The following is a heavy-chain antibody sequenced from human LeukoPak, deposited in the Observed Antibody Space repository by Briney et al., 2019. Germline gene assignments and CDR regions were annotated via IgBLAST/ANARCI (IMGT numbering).Heavy chain of an antibody. Sequence: GGSLRLSCAASGFTFSSYGMHWVRQAPGKGLEWVTFIWFDGSNQYYADSVKGRFTISRDKSKNTLYLQMNSLRAEDSAVYYCAKDDKRDGNRYFDYWGQGTPVTVSS. CDR3: AKDDKRDGNRYFDY. J-gene: IGHJ4*02. CDR1: GFTFSSYG. D-gene: IGHD1-1*01. CDR2: IWFDGSNQ. V-gene: IGHV3-30*02.